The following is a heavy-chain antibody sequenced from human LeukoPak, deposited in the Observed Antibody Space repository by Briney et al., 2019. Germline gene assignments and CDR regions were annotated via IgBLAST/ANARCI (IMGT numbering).Heavy chain of an antibody. J-gene: IGHJ4*02. CDR3: ARDGPQGGVY. D-gene: IGHD3-16*01. CDR1: HGSLNSYY. Sequence: SERLSLTCTVSHGSLNSYYWSCIRQPPGKGLEWIGYINYSGSTNYNPSLKSRVTISVDTSKNKFSLKLSSVTAADTAVYYCARDGPQGGVYWGQGTLVTVSS. V-gene: IGHV4-59*01. CDR2: INYSGST.